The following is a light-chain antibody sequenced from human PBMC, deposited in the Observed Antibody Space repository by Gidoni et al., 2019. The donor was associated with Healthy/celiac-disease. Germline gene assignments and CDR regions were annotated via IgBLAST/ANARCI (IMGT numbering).Light chain of an antibody. CDR2: AAS. Sequence: DIQMTQSPSSLSASVGDRVTITCRASQSISSYLNWYQQKPGKAPKLLIYAASSLQSGVPSRFNGSGSGTDFTLTISSLQPEDFATYYCQQSYSTLWTFAQXTKVEIK. CDR3: QQSYSTLWT. V-gene: IGKV1-39*01. J-gene: IGKJ1*01. CDR1: QSISSY.